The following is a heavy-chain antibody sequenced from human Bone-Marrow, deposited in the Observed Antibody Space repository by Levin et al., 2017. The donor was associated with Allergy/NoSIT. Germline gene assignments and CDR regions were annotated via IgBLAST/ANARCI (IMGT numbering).Heavy chain of an antibody. CDR3: ARSKVGASSPTDF. CDR2: IYYNGET. CDR1: GGSVSRGGYY. Sequence: ASETLSLTCTVSGGSVSRGGYYWGWVRQHPGKGLEWIGYIYYNGETFYNPSLKSRVTISSDTSKNQFSLKVISVTAADTAVYYCARSKVGASSPTDFWGQGTLVTVSS. V-gene: IGHV4-31*03. D-gene: IGHD1-26*01. J-gene: IGHJ4*02.